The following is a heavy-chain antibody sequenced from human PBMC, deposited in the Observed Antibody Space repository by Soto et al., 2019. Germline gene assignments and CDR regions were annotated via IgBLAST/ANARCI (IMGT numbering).Heavy chain of an antibody. D-gene: IGHD5-12*01. Sequence: GGSLRLSCAASGFTFSSYAMHWVRQAPGKGLEWVAVISYDGSNKYYADSVKGRFTISRDNSKNTLYLQMNSLRAEDTAVYYCAKDREIVDIVATTPGDYWGQGTLVTVSS. CDR3: AKDREIVDIVATTPGDY. CDR2: ISYDGSNK. V-gene: IGHV3-30-3*01. J-gene: IGHJ4*02. CDR1: GFTFSSYA.